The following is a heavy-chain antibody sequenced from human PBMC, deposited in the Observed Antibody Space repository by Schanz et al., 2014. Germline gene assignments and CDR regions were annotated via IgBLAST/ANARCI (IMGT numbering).Heavy chain of an antibody. CDR2: IKSKIDGGTT. V-gene: IGHV3-15*01. J-gene: IGHJ6*03. CDR1: GFTFSNYS. Sequence: EVQLVESGGGLVKPGGSLRLSCAASGFTFSNYSMNWVRQTPGKGLEWIGRIKSKIDGGTTDYAAPVKGRFTISRDDSKNTLYLQMNSLKTEDTAVYYCTTVERMTIFEVVPYYYYYMDVWGKGTTVTVSS. D-gene: IGHD3-3*01. CDR3: TTVERMTIFEVVPYYYYYMDV.